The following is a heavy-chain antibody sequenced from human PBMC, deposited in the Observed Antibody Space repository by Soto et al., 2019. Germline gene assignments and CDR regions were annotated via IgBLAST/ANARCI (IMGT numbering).Heavy chain of an antibody. Sequence: QVQLVQSGAEVKKPGSSVKVSCKASGGTFSSYAISWVRQAPGQGLEWMGGIIPIFGTANYAQKFQGRVTITADESTSTAYMELSSLRSEDTAVYYCACKKTTFRRLYCYGMDVWGQGTTVTVSS. D-gene: IGHD4-4*01. V-gene: IGHV1-69*01. CDR2: IIPIFGTA. J-gene: IGHJ6*02. CDR3: ACKKTTFRRLYCYGMDV. CDR1: GGTFSSYA.